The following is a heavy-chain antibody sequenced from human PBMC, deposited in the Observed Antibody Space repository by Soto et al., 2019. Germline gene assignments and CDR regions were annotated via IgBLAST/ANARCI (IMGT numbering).Heavy chain of an antibody. CDR2: ISYDGSNK. V-gene: IGHV3-30-3*01. CDR1: GFPFSSYA. J-gene: IGHJ4*02. CDR3: ARDLGNNDGSSAY. D-gene: IGHD1-1*01. Sequence: PGGSVRLSCAASGFPFSSYAMSLVRQSPGKGLEWVAVISYDGSNKYYADSVKGRITISRDNSRNTLYLQVNNLRAEDTAMYYCARDLGNNDGSSAYWGQGTLVPVSS.